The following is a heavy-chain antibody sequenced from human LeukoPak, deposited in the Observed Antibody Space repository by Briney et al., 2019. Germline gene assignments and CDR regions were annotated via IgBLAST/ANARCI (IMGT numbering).Heavy chain of an antibody. CDR1: GYSISSGYY. J-gene: IGHJ4*02. D-gene: IGHD6-19*01. CDR3: ARHSPLPYRSGYVMLSGIDY. CDR2: INHSGST. Sequence: PSETLSLTCTVSGYSISSGYYWSWIRQPPGKGLEWIGEINHSGSTNYNPSLKSRVTISVDTSKNQFSLKLSSVTAADTAVYYCARHSPLPYRSGYVMLSGIDYWGQGTLVTVSS. V-gene: IGHV4-38-2*02.